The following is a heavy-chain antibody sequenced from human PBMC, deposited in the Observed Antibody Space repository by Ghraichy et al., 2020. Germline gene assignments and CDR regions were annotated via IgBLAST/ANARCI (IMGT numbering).Heavy chain of an antibody. CDR1: GFNFRDFA. CDR3: AREEHLRGQGDPLITVDS. V-gene: IGHV3-23*01. Sequence: GGSLRLSCAASGFNFRDFAMSWVRQAPGKGLEWVSAFGRKGDDTYYADSVKGRFTVSRDDSENTLYLQVNSPRVEDTAVYYCAREEHLRGQGDPLITVDSWGQGARVTVS. D-gene: IGHD1-14*01. J-gene: IGHJ4*02. CDR2: FGRKGDDT.